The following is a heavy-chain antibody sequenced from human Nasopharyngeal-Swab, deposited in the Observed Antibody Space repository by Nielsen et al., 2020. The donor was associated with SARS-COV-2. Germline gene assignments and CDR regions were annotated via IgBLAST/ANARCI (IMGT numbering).Heavy chain of an antibody. CDR1: GYSFTTYW. CDR2: IYPGDSNT. D-gene: IGHD6-19*01. V-gene: IGHV5-51*01. CDR3: ARHQPTIAVDWFDP. Sequence: GGSLRLSCKGSGYSFTTYWIGWVRQMPGKGLEWMGIIYPGDSNTRYSPSFQGHVTISADKSISTAYLQWSSLKASDTAMYYCARHQPTIAVDWFDPWGQGTLVTVSS. J-gene: IGHJ5*02.